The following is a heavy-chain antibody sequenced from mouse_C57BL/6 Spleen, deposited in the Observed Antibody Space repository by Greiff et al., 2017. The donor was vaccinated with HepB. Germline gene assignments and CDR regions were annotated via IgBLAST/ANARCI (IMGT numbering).Heavy chain of an antibody. J-gene: IGHJ1*03. V-gene: IGHV1-20*01. CDR2: INPYNGDT. Sequence: EVKLMESGPELVKPGDSVKISCKASGYSFTGYFMNWVMQSHGKSLEWIGRINPYNGDTFYNQKFKGKATLTVDKSSSTAHMELRSLTSEDSAVYYCAKDKKYFDVWGTGTTVTVSS. CDR1: GYSFTGYF. CDR3: AKDKKYFDV.